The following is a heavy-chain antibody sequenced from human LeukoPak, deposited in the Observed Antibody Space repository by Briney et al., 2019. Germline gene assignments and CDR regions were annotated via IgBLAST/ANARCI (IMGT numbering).Heavy chain of an antibody. CDR2: ISDRGKT. D-gene: IGHD3-3*01. V-gene: IGHV3-23*01. Sequence: GGSLRLSCEAAGITFSSYDMTWVRQAPGKGLEWTSAISDRGKTDYAESVKGRFTISRDNSKNTLYLQLTSLRDEDTAIYYCAKLPTIFGVADSFDIWGQGTLVTVSS. CDR3: AKLPTIFGVADSFDI. J-gene: IGHJ3*02. CDR1: GITFSSYD.